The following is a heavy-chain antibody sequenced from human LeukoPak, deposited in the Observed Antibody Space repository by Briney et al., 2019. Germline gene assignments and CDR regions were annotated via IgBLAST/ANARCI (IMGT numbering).Heavy chain of an antibody. D-gene: IGHD3-10*02. CDR1: GFTFSSYA. CDR2: ISYDGSNK. CDR3: AELGITMIGGV. V-gene: IGHV3-30*04. Sequence: GGSLRLSCAASGFTFSSYAMHWVRQAPGKGLEWVAVISYDGSNKYYADSAKGRFTISRDNAKNSLYLQMNSLRAEDTAVYYCAELGITMIGGVWGKGTTVTVSS. J-gene: IGHJ6*04.